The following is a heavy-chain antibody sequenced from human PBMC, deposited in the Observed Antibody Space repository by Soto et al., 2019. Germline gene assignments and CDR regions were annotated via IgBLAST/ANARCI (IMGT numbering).Heavy chain of an antibody. CDR2: INPHSGGT. D-gene: IGHD2-2*01. CDR3: AGTSCSSTTCPTTY. Sequence: ASVKVSCKTSGYTFTGYYIYWVRQAPGQGLEWMGWINPHSGGTDSSQKFQGRVTMARNTSISTAYMELSRLRSDDTAVYYCAGTSCSSTTCPTTYWGQGTLVTVSS. CDR1: GYTFTGYY. V-gene: IGHV1-2*02. J-gene: IGHJ4*02.